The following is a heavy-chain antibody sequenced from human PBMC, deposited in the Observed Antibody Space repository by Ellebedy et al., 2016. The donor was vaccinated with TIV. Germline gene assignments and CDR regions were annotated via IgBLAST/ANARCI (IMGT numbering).Heavy chain of an antibody. D-gene: IGHD4-17*01. V-gene: IGHV1-2*04. Sequence: AASVKVSCKASGYTFTGYYMHWARQAPGQGLEWMGWINPNSGGTNYAQKFQGWVTMTRDTSISTAYMELSRLRSDDTAVYYCARGEGSTVTTEGRMPQGRSGWFDPWGQGTLVTVSS. CDR1: GYTFTGYY. CDR2: INPNSGGT. CDR3: ARGEGSTVTTEGRMPQGRSGWFDP. J-gene: IGHJ5*02.